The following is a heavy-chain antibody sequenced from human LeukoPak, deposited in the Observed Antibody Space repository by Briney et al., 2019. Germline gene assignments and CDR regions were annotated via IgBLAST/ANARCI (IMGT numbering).Heavy chain of an antibody. D-gene: IGHD3-22*01. V-gene: IGHV4-4*07. CDR3: ARAPPDYDSSGSYWYLDL. CDR2: IYTSGST. Sequence: SETLSLTCTVSGGSISSYYWSWIRQPAGKGLEWIGRIYTSGSTNYNPSLKSRVTMSVDTSKNQFSLKLSSVTAADTAVYYCARAPPDYDSSGSYWYLDLWGRGTLVTVSS. CDR1: GGSISSYY. J-gene: IGHJ2*01.